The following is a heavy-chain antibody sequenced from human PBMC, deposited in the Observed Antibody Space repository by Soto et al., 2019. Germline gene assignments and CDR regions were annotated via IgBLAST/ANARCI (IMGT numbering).Heavy chain of an antibody. CDR1: GYTFTRYY. J-gene: IGHJ4*02. V-gene: IGHV1-46*01. Sequence: QVQLVQSGAEVKKPGASVKVSCKASGYTFTRYYMHWVRQAPGQGLEWMGLINPSGGSTTYAQKVVGRVTMTRDTSTGTVYGEMSSLRSEDTAVYYWARGAVAGTTSDSWGQGTLVTVSS. D-gene: IGHD2-15*01. CDR2: INPSGGST. CDR3: ARGAVAGTTSDS.